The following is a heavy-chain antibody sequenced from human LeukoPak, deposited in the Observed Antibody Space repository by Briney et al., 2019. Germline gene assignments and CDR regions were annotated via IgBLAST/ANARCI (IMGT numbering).Heavy chain of an antibody. CDR1: GFTFSSYG. Sequence: GGSLRLSCAASGFTFSSYGMHWVRQAPGKGLEWVAFIRYDGSNKYYPDFVKGRFTISRDNSKNTLYLQMNSLRAEDTAVYYCANTGYSSGWRHFDYWGQGTLVTVSS. D-gene: IGHD6-19*01. J-gene: IGHJ4*02. CDR3: ANTGYSSGWRHFDY. CDR2: IRYDGSNK. V-gene: IGHV3-30*02.